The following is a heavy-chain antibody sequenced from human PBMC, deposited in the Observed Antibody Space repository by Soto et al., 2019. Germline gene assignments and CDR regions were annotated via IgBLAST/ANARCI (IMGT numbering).Heavy chain of an antibody. CDR3: AIHFYYGSGTYYAVDY. J-gene: IGHJ4*02. CDR2: ISASGGST. Sequence: EVQLLESGGGSVQPGGSLRLSCAVSGFTFSKYDMNWVRQAPGQGLEWVSGISASGGSTYYADSVKGRFTISRDSSKSTLYLQMTSLRANDTAVYYCAIHFYYGSGTYYAVDYWGQGTLVTVSS. D-gene: IGHD3-10*01. CDR1: GFTFSKYD. V-gene: IGHV3-23*01.